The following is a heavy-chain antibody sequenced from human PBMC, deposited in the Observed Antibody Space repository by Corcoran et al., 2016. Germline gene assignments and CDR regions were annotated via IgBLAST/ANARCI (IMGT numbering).Heavy chain of an antibody. Sequence: QVQLVQSGAEVKKRGASVKVSCKASGYTFTSYDINWVRQATGQGLEWMGWMNPNSGNTGYAQKFQGRVTMTRNTSISTAYMELSSLRSEDTAVDYCARANYDFWSGYRNWGFDYWGQGTLVTGSS. CDR1: GYTFTSYD. V-gene: IGHV1-8*01. J-gene: IGHJ4*02. D-gene: IGHD3-3*01. CDR3: ARANYDFWSGYRNWGFDY. CDR2: MNPNSGNT.